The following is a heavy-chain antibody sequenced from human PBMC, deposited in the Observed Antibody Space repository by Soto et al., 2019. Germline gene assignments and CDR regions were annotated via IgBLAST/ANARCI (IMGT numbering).Heavy chain of an antibody. CDR2: INPNSGGT. D-gene: IGHD6-6*01. J-gene: IGHJ3*02. V-gene: IGHV1-2*02. CDR3: ARVDMYISSPYDVFDI. Sequence: QVQLVQSGAEVKKPGASVKVSCKASGYTFTGYYIHWVRQAPGQGLEWMGWINPNSGGTNYAQKIQGRGTMRRDTSISTAYMELGSLRSDDMAVYYCARVDMYISSPYDVFDIWGPGTMVTVSS. CDR1: GYTFTGYY.